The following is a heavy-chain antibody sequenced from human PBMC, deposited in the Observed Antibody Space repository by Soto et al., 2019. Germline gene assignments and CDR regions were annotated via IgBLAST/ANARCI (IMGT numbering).Heavy chain of an antibody. J-gene: IGHJ1*01. D-gene: IGHD4-17*01. CDR1: GFTFSSYW. V-gene: IGHV3-7*05. CDR2: IKQDGSEK. Sequence: GGSLRLSCAASGFTFSSYWMSWVRQAPGKGLEWVANIKQDGSEKYYVDSVEGRFTISRDNSKNTLYLQMNSLRAEDTAVYYCAKNEGYGGPEYFQHWGQGTLVTVSS. CDR3: AKNEGYGGPEYFQH.